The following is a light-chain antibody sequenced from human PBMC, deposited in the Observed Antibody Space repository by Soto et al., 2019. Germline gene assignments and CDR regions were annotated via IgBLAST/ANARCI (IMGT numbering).Light chain of an antibody. CDR2: GAS. CDR1: QSVTTR. V-gene: IGKV3-20*01. Sequence: EIVLTQSPDTLSLSPGGRATLSCRASQSVTTRLAWYQQKPGQPPRLLISGASVRASGVPVRISGSGSGTDFTLTISRLEPEDFALYYCQQYDNWPPFTFGPGTKVDIK. CDR3: QQYDNWPPFT. J-gene: IGKJ3*01.